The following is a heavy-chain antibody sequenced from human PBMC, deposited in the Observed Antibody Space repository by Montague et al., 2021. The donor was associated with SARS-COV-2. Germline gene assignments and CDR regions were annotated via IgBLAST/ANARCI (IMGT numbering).Heavy chain of an antibody. CDR1: GGSLSTYY. CDR3: ARNAYNHYGLDV. CDR2: IDDSGTT. V-gene: IGHV4-59*08. Sequence: SETLSLTCSVSGGSLSTYYWSWIRQPPGKGLEWIGYIDDSGTTCYNPSPRSRATVSLDLSKNQFSLDLNSVTAADTAVYYCARNAYNHYGLDVWGQGTTVTVSS. J-gene: IGHJ6*02.